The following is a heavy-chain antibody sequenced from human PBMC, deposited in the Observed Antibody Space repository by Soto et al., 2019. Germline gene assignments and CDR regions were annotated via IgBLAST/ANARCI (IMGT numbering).Heavy chain of an antibody. V-gene: IGHV4-4*07. CDR3: ARESPRSEFDY. J-gene: IGHJ4*01. CDR2: VDTSGSA. Sequence: QVQLQESGPGLVKSSETLSLTCSVSGGSMYSYYWSWIRQPAGKGLEWIGRVDTSGSASYNPSLRSRVTMSLDTSKRQFSLRVNSVIAADTAVYYCARESPRSEFDYWGHGTLVTVSS. CDR1: GGSMYSYY.